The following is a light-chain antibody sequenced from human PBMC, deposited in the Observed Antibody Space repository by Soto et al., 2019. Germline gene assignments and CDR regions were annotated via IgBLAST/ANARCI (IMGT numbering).Light chain of an antibody. Sequence: EIVLTQSPATLSLSPGERATLSCRASQTVSSSLAWYQQKPGQAPRLLIYEASNRATGIPARFSGSGSGTDSTLTISSLQSEDFAVYYCQQYDSYSEAFGQGTKVDI. CDR1: QTVSSS. J-gene: IGKJ1*01. V-gene: IGKV3-11*01. CDR2: EAS. CDR3: QQYDSYSEA.